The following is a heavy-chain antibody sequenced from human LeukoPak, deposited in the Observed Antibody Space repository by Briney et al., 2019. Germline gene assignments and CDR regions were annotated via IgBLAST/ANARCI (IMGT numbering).Heavy chain of an antibody. Sequence: ASVKVSCKASGYSVTNFDIIWVRQATGHGLKWMGWMNPNSGNKGYPQKFQGRVTMTMNTSITTAYMELSSLRSGDTAVYYCARGRQWRVDYFYMDAWGRGTTVTVSS. V-gene: IGHV1-8*01. J-gene: IGHJ6*03. CDR1: GYSVTNFD. D-gene: IGHD6-19*01. CDR2: MNPNSGNK. CDR3: ARGRQWRVDYFYMDA.